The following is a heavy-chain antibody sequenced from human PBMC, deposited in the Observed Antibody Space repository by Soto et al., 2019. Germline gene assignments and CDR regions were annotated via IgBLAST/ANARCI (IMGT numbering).Heavy chain of an antibody. Sequence: SVKVSCKASGFTFSNSAVQWVRQARGQRLEWIGWIVVGSGNTNYAQKFQERVTITRDMSTTTAYMELSSLRSEDTAVYYCAADKGDSYGYGNYWGQGTLVTVSS. J-gene: IGHJ4*02. D-gene: IGHD5-18*01. V-gene: IGHV1-58*01. CDR2: IVVGSGNT. CDR1: GFTFSNSA. CDR3: AADKGDSYGYGNY.